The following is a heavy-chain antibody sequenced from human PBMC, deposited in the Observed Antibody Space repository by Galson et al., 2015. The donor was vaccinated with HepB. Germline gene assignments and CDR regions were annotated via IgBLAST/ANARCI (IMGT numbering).Heavy chain of an antibody. CDR1: GGSMSSCH. CDR2: IDNGGT. V-gene: IGHV4-59*01. D-gene: IGHD4-23*01. CDR3: AGYFFGVGGRGY. J-gene: IGHJ4*02. Sequence: TCTVSGGSMSSCHWGWIRQPPGGGLEWIGFIDNGGTHYNPSLNSRVALSMDTSTNHFSLKLISATAADTGVYYCAGYFFGVGGRGYWGQGRLVTAPS.